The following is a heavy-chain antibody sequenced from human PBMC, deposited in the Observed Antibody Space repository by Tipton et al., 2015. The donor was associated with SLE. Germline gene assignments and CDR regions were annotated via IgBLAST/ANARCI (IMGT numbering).Heavy chain of an antibody. D-gene: IGHD2/OR15-2a*01. V-gene: IGHV4-59*01. CDR2: VYGTGNT. CDR3: ARDSTRWSF. CDR1: GASISSDY. Sequence: GLVKPSETLSLNCTVSGASISSDYWSWFRQPPGKGLEWIGYVYGTGNTDYNPSLKSRVTLSVDTSKNQFSLQLTSVTAADTAVYYCARDSTRWSFWGQGTLVTVSS. J-gene: IGHJ4*02.